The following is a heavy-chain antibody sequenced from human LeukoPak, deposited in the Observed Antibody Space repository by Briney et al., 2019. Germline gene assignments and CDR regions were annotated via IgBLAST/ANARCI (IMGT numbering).Heavy chain of an antibody. V-gene: IGHV3-53*01. Sequence: GGSLRLSCAASGFTVSSNYMSWVRQAPGKGLEWVSVIYSGSSTYYANSVKGRFTISRDNSKNTVYLQMNSLRAEDTAVYYCARVPYGNYHYYYMDVWGKGTTVTVSS. CDR3: ARVPYGNYHYYYMDV. CDR1: GFTVSSNY. D-gene: IGHD3-10*01. J-gene: IGHJ6*03. CDR2: IYSGSST.